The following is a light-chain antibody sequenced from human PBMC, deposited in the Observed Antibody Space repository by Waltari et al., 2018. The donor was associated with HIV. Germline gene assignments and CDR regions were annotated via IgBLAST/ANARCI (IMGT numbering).Light chain of an antibody. CDR2: GAS. V-gene: IGKV3-15*01. Sequence: EIVMTQSPAPLSVSPGERATLSCRASQSVSSNLAWYQQKPGQAPRLLIYGASTRATGIPARFSGSGSGTEFTLTISSLQSEDFAVYYCQHYNNWTFGQGTKVESK. J-gene: IGKJ1*01. CDR3: QHYNNWT. CDR1: QSVSSN.